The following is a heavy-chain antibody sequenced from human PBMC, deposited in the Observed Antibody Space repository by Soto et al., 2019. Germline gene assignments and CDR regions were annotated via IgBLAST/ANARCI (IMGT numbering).Heavy chain of an antibody. V-gene: IGHV1-69*13. CDR2: IMPIFGTA. CDR1: GGTFSSYA. J-gene: IGHJ4*02. D-gene: IGHD6-19*01. Sequence: GASVKVSCKTSGGTFSSYAISWVRQAPGQGLEWMGGIMPIFGTANYAQKFQGRVTITADEFTSTAYMELSSLRSEDTAVYYCAQIAVAGSTPDYWGQGTLVTVS. CDR3: AQIAVAGSTPDY.